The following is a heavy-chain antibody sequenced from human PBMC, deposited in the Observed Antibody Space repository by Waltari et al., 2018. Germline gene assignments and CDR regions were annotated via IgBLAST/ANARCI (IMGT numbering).Heavy chain of an antibody. CDR2: INPKSGGT. J-gene: IGHJ4*02. V-gene: IGHV1-2*02. CDR3: VRSLAAVGNSRGY. D-gene: IGHD6-13*01. CDR1: GYTFTGYY. Sequence: QVQLVQSGAEVKKPGASVKVSCQAYGYTFTGYYIHWVRQAPGHGLEWMGWINPKSGGTKYAQKFQGRVTMTRDTSISTAHMELSRLRFDDTAMYYCVRSLAAVGNSRGYWGQGTLVTVSS.